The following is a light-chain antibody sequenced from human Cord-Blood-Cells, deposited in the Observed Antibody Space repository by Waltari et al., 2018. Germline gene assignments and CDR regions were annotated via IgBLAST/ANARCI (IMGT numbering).Light chain of an antibody. CDR1: SSDVGCYNY. J-gene: IGLJ3*02. V-gene: IGLV2-14*03. CDR2: DVS. CDR3: SSYTSSSTWV. Sequence: QSALTQPASVSGSPGQSITISCTGTSSDVGCYNYVSWYQQPPGKAPKPMIYDVSNRPSGVSNRFSGSKSGNTASLTISGLQAEDEADYYCSSYTSSSTWVFGGGTKLTVL.